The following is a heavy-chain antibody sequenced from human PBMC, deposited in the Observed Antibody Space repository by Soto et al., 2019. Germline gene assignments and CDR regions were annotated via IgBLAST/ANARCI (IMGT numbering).Heavy chain of an antibody. Sequence: GESLKISCKGSGYSFRCYWSAWVRQRPGKDLEWMGIIYPNDADTRYNPSFQGQVTISADKSISTAYLQWTSLKTSDTAMYYCARVPSVVTPGNDYFGVDVWGQGTTVTVSS. CDR3: ARVPSVVTPGNDYFGVDV. J-gene: IGHJ6*02. CDR2: IYPNDADT. V-gene: IGHV5-51*01. CDR1: GYSFRCYW. D-gene: IGHD2-2*01.